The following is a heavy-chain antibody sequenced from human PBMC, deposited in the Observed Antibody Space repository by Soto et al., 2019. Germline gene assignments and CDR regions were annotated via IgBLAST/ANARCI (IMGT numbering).Heavy chain of an antibody. J-gene: IGHJ5*01. CDR2: VSSSSSTI. CDR1: GFTFSSYS. Sequence: GGSLRLSSAASGFTFSSYSMNWVRQAPGKGLEWVSYVSSSSSTIYYADSVKGRFTISRDNAKNSLYLQMNSLRDEDTAVYYCARENDYVWGSYRLNWFDSWGQGTLVTVSS. V-gene: IGHV3-48*02. D-gene: IGHD3-16*02. CDR3: ARENDYVWGSYRLNWFDS.